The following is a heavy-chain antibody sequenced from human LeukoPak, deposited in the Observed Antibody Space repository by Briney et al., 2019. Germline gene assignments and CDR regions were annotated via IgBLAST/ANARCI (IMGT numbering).Heavy chain of an antibody. Sequence: GGSLRLSCAASGFTFSTYAMNWVRQAPEKGLESVASIKPDGTEKYYVDSVKGRFTISRDNAKNSLYLQMNSLRAEDTALYYCARDPAWGAFDIWGQGTMATVSS. J-gene: IGHJ3*02. CDR2: IKPDGTEK. CDR3: ARDPAWGAFDI. D-gene: IGHD7-27*01. CDR1: GFTFSTYA. V-gene: IGHV3-7*01.